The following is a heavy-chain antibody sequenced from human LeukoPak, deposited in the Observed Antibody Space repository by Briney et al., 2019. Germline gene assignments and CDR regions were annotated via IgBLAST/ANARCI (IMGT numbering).Heavy chain of an antibody. CDR3: ARGGGYYYDSSGYYSYYYYYYMDV. V-gene: IGHV4-59*01. Sequence: SETLSLTCTVSGGSISSYYWSWIRQPPGKGLEWIGYIYYSGSTNYSPSLKSRVTISVDTSKNQFSLKLSSVTAADTAVYYCARGGGYYYDSSGYYSYYYYYYMDVWGKGTTVTVSS. D-gene: IGHD3-22*01. CDR1: GGSISSYY. CDR2: IYYSGST. J-gene: IGHJ6*03.